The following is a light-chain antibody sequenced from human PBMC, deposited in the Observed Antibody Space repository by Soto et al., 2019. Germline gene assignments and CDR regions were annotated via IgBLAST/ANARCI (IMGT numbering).Light chain of an antibody. CDR2: SAS. CDR1: QSISTL. V-gene: IGKV3-15*01. CDR3: PQYNNWPWT. J-gene: IGKJ1*01. Sequence: EIVLSQSPATLSVSPGERATLSCRASQSISTLLAWYQQKPGQAPRLLIYSASTRATGIPARFSGSGSGADFTLTISSLQSEDFAVYYCPQYNNWPWTFGQGTKVDI.